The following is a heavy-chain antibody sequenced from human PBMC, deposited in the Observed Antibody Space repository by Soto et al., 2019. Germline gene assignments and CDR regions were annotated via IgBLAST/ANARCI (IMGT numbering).Heavy chain of an antibody. D-gene: IGHD3-22*01. CDR1: GFIFSNYG. CDR2: IWYDGSHE. J-gene: IGHJ2*01. Sequence: QVQLVESGGGVVQPGRSLRLSCAASGFIFSNYGMHWVRQAPGKGLEWVAVIWYDGSHESYADSVKGRFTISRDNSKNTLSLQMNSLRAEDTAVYYCARDRYSYDSRAYQGVDWYFDLWGRGTLVTVSS. CDR3: ARDRYSYDSRAYQGVDWYFDL. V-gene: IGHV3-33*01.